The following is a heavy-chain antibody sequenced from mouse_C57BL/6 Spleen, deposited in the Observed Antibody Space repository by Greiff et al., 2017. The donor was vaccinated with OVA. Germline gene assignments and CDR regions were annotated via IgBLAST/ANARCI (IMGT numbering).Heavy chain of an antibody. V-gene: IGHV1-59*01. D-gene: IGHD4-1*01. CDR2: IDPSDSYT. CDR1: GYTFTSYW. J-gene: IGHJ2*01. CDR3: ANWDDFDY. Sequence: VQLQQPGAELVRPGTSVKLSCKASGYTFTSYWMHWVKQRPGQGLEWIGVIDPSDSYTNYNQKFKGKATLTVDTSSSTAYMQLSSLTSEDSAVYYCANWDDFDYWGQGTTLTVSS.